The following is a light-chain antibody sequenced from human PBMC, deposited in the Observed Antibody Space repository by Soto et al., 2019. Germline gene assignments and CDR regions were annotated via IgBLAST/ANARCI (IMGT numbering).Light chain of an antibody. Sequence: QSVLTQPASVSGSPGRSITISCTGTSSDVGLYDYVSWYQQYPGKAPQLMIYAVSNRPSGVSNRFSASKSGNTASLFISGLQAEGEADYYCSSYTSDSSYVFGSGTKVTVL. J-gene: IGLJ1*01. CDR2: AVS. CDR3: SSYTSDSSYV. V-gene: IGLV2-14*01. CDR1: SSDVGLYDY.